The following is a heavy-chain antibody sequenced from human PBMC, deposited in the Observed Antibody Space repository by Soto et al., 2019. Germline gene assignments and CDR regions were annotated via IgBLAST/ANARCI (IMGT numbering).Heavy chain of an antibody. D-gene: IGHD1-26*01. V-gene: IGHV1-3*01. Sequence: GASVKVSCKASGYTFTSYAMHWVRQAPGQRLEWMGWINAGNGNTKYSQKFQGRVTITRDTSASTAYMELSSLRSEDTAVYYCARDDGSYPEYFQHWGQGTLVTVSS. CDR2: INAGNGNT. CDR3: ARDDGSYPEYFQH. J-gene: IGHJ1*01. CDR1: GYTFTSYA.